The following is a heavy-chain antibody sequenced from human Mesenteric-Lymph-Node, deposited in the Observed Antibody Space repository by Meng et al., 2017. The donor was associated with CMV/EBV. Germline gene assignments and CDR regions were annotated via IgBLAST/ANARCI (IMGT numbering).Heavy chain of an antibody. D-gene: IGHD2/OR15-2a*01. CDR1: GGSFSGYY. CDR3: AKEAPVTPPPPNWFDP. CDR2: ISGSGGST. J-gene: IGHJ5*02. V-gene: IGHV3-23*01. Sequence: GGSLRLSCAVYGGSFSGYYWSWIRQPPGKGLEWVLAISGSGGSTYYADSVKGRFTISRDNSKNTLYLQMNSLRAEDTAVYYCAKEAPVTPPPPNWFDPWGQGTLVTVSS.